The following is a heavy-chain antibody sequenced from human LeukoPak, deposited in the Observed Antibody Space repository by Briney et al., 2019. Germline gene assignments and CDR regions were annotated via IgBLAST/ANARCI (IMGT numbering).Heavy chain of an antibody. CDR1: GFTFSTYS. D-gene: IGHD6-13*01. V-gene: IGHV3-23*01. CDR2: LNGGADST. J-gene: IGHJ4*02. Sequence: GGSLRLSCAASGFTFSTYSMNWVRQAPGKGLEWVSALNGGADSTYYADSVKGRFTISRDNSKNTLFLQMNSLRAEDTAVYYCARDQYSSSSGSGDYWGQGTLVTVSS. CDR3: ARDQYSSSSGSGDY.